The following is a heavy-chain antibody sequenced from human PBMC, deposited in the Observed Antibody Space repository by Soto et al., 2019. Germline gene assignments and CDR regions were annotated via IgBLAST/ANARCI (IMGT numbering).Heavy chain of an antibody. Sequence: QLQLQESGPGLVKPSETLSVTCTVSGDSVSSSHYYWGWIRLPPGKGLEWIGSVYYRGSTYYNPSRQSRVTLSSQPSKNQLSLKLSSVTAAEAAIYHCARHPTFSGWEYYFDYWGQGTLVTVSS. CDR1: GDSVSSSHYY. CDR2: VYYRGST. CDR3: ARHPTFSGWEYYFDY. J-gene: IGHJ4*02. D-gene: IGHD6-19*01. V-gene: IGHV4-39*01.